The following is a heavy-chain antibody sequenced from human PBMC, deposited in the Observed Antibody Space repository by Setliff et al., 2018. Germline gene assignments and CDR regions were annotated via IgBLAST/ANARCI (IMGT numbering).Heavy chain of an antibody. CDR3: ARGCGYWGYFEF. CDR2: VYYSGTT. D-gene: IGHD2-21*02. CDR1: GGSISTYY. V-gene: IGHV4-59*08. J-gene: IGHJ4*03. Sequence: PSETLSLTCTVSGGSISTYYWSWIRQTPVKGLEWIGYVYYSGTTNYNPLFKSRVTISVDTSNNQFSLEVLSLTAADTAVYYCARGCGYWGYFEFWGQGSPVTVSS.